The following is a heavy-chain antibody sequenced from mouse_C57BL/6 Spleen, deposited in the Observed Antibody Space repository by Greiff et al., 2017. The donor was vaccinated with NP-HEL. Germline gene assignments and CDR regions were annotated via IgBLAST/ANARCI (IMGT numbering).Heavy chain of an antibody. D-gene: IGHD2-3*01. Sequence: EVKLVESGGDLVKPGGSLKLSCAASGFTFSSYGMSWVRQTPDKRLEWVATISSGGSYTYYPDSVKGRFTISRDNAKNTLYLQMSSLKSEDADMYYCARHSLYDYFDDWGKGTTVTVSS. CDR1: GFTFSSYG. CDR3: ARHSLYDYFDD. CDR2: ISSGGSYT. V-gene: IGHV5-6*01. J-gene: IGHJ2*01.